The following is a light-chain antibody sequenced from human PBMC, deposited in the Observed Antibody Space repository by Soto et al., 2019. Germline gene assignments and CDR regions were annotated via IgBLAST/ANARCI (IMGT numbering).Light chain of an antibody. J-gene: IGKJ1*01. Sequence: EIVLTQSPATLSLSPGERATLSCRASQSVSNYLAWYQLKSGQAPRLLIYDASNRATGIPARFSGTGSGTDFTLTISSLAAEDFAVYYCQQRRKMPLTFGDGTTVDLK. CDR3: QQRRKMPLT. CDR2: DAS. CDR1: QSVSNY. V-gene: IGKV3-11*01.